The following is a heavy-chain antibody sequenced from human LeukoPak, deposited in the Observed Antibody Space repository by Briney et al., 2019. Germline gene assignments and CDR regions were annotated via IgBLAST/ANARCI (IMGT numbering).Heavy chain of an antibody. Sequence: PSETLSLTCTVSGVSVSDYYWSWLRQSPGKGLEWIGYIYYTETSYNPSLQSRVTISADTSKNQFSLKLSSVTAADTAVYYCARGRKYTSGYRVTELGSGYSDYWGQGTLVTVSS. CDR2: IYYTET. D-gene: IGHD5-18*01. CDR1: GVSVSDYY. V-gene: IGHV4-59*02. J-gene: IGHJ4*02. CDR3: ARGRKYTSGYRVTELGSGYSDY.